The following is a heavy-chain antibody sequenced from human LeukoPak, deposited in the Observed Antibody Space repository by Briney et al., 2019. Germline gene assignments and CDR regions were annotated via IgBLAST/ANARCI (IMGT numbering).Heavy chain of an antibody. CDR1: GGTFSSYA. J-gene: IGHJ5*02. V-gene: IGHV1-2*06. D-gene: IGHD3-10*01. Sequence: GASVKVSCKTSGGTFSSYAISWVRQAPGQGLEWMGRINPNSGGTNYAQKFQGRVTMTRDTSISTAYMELSRLRSDDTAVYYCARDRPMVRGVTTNWFDPWGQGTLVTVSS. CDR3: ARDRPMVRGVTTNWFDP. CDR2: INPNSGGT.